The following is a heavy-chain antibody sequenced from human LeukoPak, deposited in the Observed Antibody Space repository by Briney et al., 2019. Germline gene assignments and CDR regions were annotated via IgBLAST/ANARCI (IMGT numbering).Heavy chain of an antibody. CDR3: ARVIGDCGGDCYLFPDY. D-gene: IGHD2-21*02. CDR1: GFTFSSYS. V-gene: IGHV3-48*02. J-gene: IGHJ4*02. Sequence: GGSLRLSCAASGFTFSSYSTTWVRQAPGKGLEWVSYISSSSSTIYYADSVKGRFTISRDNAKNSLYLQMNSLRDEDTAVYYCARVIGDCGGDCYLFPDYWGQGTLVTVSS. CDR2: ISSSSSTI.